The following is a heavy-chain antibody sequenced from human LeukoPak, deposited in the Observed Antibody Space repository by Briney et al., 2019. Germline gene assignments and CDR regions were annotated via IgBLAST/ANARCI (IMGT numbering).Heavy chain of an antibody. Sequence: ASVKVSCKASGSTFTSYYMHWVRQAPGQGLEWMGIINPSGGSTSYAQKFQGRVTMTRDTSTSTVYMELSSLRSEDTAVYYCARESPRGGWLPWGQGTLVTVSS. CDR3: ARESPRGGWLP. J-gene: IGHJ5*02. V-gene: IGHV1-46*01. CDR1: GSTFTSYY. D-gene: IGHD6-19*01. CDR2: INPSGGST.